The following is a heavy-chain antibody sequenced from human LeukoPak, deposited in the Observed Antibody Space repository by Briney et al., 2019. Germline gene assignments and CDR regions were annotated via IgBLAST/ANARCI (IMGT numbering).Heavy chain of an antibody. V-gene: IGHV4-39*01. Sequence: PSETLSLTCTVSGGSISSSSYYWGWIRQPPGKGLEWIGSIYYSGSTYYNPSLKSRVTISVDTSKNQFSLKLSSVTAADTAVYYCARRLEGFDYWGQGTLVTVSS. D-gene: IGHD6-19*01. CDR3: ARRLEGFDY. CDR2: IYYSGST. CDR1: GGSISSSSYY. J-gene: IGHJ4*02.